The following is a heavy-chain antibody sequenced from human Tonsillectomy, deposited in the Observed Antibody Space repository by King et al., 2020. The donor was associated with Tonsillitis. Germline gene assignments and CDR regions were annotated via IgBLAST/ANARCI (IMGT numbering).Heavy chain of an antibody. J-gene: IGHJ5*02. CDR3: ARDYCTNGVCSWFDP. D-gene: IGHD2-8*01. CDR2: INPNSGGT. CDR1: GYTFSGYY. V-gene: IGHV1-2*02. Sequence: QLVQSGAEVKKPGASVKVSCKASGYTFSGYYMHWVRQAPGQGLEWMGWINPNSGGTNYAQKFQGRVTLTRDTSISTAYMERSRLRSADTAVYYCARDYCTNGVCSWFDPWGQGTLGTVSS.